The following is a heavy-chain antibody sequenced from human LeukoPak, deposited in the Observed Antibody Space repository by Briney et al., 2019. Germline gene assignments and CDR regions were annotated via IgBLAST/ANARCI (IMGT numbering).Heavy chain of an antibody. CDR2: IYYSGNT. CDR3: ARAVEMATYYFDS. D-gene: IGHD5-24*01. CDR1: GGSISSSSYY. V-gene: IGHV4-39*07. J-gene: IGHJ4*02. Sequence: SVTLSLTCTVSGGSISSSSYYWGCIRQPPGKGLEWSGSIYYSGNTYYNPSLKSQVTISRDTSKNQCSLKLTSVTAADTAVYYCARAVEMATYYFDSWGQGTLVTVSS.